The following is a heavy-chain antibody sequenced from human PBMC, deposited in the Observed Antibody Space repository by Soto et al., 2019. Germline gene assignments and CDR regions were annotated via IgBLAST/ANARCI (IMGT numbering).Heavy chain of an antibody. CDR3: ARGSGQLVRSDWFDP. J-gene: IGHJ5*02. Sequence: QVQLVQSGAEVKKPGSSVKVSCKASGGTFSSYTISWVRQAPGQGLEWMGRIIPILGIANYAQKFQGRVTITADKSRSTAYMELSSLRSEDTAVYYCARGSGQLVRSDWFDPWGQGTLVTVSS. CDR2: IIPILGIA. CDR1: GGTFSSYT. V-gene: IGHV1-69*02. D-gene: IGHD6-13*01.